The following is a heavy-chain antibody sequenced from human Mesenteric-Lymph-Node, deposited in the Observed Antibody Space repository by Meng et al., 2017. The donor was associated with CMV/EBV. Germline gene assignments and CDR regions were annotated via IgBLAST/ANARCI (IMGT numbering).Heavy chain of an antibody. J-gene: IGHJ6*02. D-gene: IGHD1-26*01. CDR2: ISYDGSNK. V-gene: IGHV3-30-3*01. Sequence: GESLKISCAASGFTFSSYAMHWVRQAPGKGLEWVAVISYDGSNKYYADSVKGRFTISRDNSKNTLYLQMNSLRAEDTAVYYCARAREAYYYGMDVWGQGTTVTVSS. CDR1: GFTFSSYA. CDR3: ARAREAYYYGMDV.